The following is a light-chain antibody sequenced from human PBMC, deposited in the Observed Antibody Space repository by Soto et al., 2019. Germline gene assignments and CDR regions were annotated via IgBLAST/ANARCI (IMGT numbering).Light chain of an antibody. V-gene: IGKV3-15*01. CDR1: QSVSIN. CDR2: GAS. J-gene: IGKJ1*01. CDR3: QHYNNWPPWT. Sequence: EIVMTQSPVTLSVSPGERATLSCRASQSVSINLAWYQQKPGQAPRLLIYGASTRATGIPARFSGSGSGTEFTLTISSLQSEDFAVYYCQHYNNWPPWTFGXGT.